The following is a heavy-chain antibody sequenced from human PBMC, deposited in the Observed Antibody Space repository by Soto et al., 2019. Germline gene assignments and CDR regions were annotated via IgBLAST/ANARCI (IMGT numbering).Heavy chain of an antibody. CDR1: GGTFSSYA. Sequence: EASVQVSCKASGGTFSSYAISWVRQAPGQGLEWMGGIIPIFGTANYAQKFQGRVTITADESTSTAYMELSSLRSEDTAVYYCTIAAAPGWFDSWGQGTMVTVSS. CDR3: TIAAAPGWFDS. J-gene: IGHJ5*01. CDR2: IIPIFGTA. V-gene: IGHV1-69*13. D-gene: IGHD6-13*01.